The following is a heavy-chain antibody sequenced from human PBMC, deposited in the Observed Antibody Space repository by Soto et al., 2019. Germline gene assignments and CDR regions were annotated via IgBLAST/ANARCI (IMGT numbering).Heavy chain of an antibody. Sequence: VVSLRVSWTAAGGTCIDYAGSWVRQDQGKGLEWVSLSSATCGGTYYADSVKGRFTISRDNSHNTLYLQVHSLTAEDTAVYYCAKDRREGGNSAFYFDCWGQAAQVTVSS. CDR3: AKDRREGGNSAFYFDC. J-gene: IGHJ4*02. V-gene: IGHV3-23*01. CDR2: SSATCGGT. D-gene: IGHD3-16*01. CDR1: GGTCIDYA.